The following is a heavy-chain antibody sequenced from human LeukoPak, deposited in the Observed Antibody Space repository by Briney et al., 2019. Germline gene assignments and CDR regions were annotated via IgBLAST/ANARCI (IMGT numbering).Heavy chain of an antibody. CDR1: GGSISSYY. V-gene: IGHV4-59*01. Sequence: PSETLSLTCTVSGGSISSYYWSWIRQPPGKGLEWIGYIYYSGSTNYNPSLKSRVTISVDTSKNQFSLKLSSVTAADTAVYYCARVPGFYDSSGFYYFDYWGQGTLVTVSS. CDR3: ARVPGFYDSSGFYYFDY. J-gene: IGHJ4*02. CDR2: IYYSGST. D-gene: IGHD3-22*01.